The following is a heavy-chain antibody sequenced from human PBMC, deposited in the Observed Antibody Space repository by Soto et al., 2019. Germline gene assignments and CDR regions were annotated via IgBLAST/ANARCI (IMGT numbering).Heavy chain of an antibody. CDR3: ARGQSSLLLDC. D-gene: IGHD2-8*02. J-gene: IGHJ4*02. V-gene: IGHV4-34*01. CDR1: GGSFRGYY. Sequence: QVQLQQWGAGLLKPSETLSLTCAVYGGSFRGYYWSWIRQPPGKGQEWIGEIKHSGATNYKPALMSRATISVDTSKYLFSLRLSSVTAADTAVYYCARGQSSLLLDCWGQGVLVTVSS. CDR2: IKHSGAT.